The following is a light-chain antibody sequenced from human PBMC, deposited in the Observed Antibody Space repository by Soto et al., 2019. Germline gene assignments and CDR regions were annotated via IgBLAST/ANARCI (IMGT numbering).Light chain of an antibody. J-gene: IGKJ3*01. CDR2: DAS. CDR1: QDISSY. Sequence: IQLTHSPSPLCASVGDRVYITCRTSQDISSYLNWYQAKAGKAPKLLIYDASTLESGVPSRLSGSGSGTDLTIHISRMQHEDSENHYCHNSYGTTNLTFGPGNKVDIK. V-gene: IGKV1-39*01. CDR3: HNSYGTTNLT.